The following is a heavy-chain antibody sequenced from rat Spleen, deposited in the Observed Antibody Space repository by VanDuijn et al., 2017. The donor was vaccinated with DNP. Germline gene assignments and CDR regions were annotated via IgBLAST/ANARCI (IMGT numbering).Heavy chain of an antibody. CDR1: GFTFSSYW. CDR2: ISPSGGST. D-gene: IGHD1-4*01. J-gene: IGHJ2*01. CDR3: ARRVPDY. V-gene: IGHV5-19*01. Sequence: EVQLVESGGGLVQPGRSLKLSCVASGFTFSSYWMYWIRQAPTKGLEWVASISPSGGSTYYRDSVKGRFTVSRDNAKSSLYLQMDSLRSEDTATYYCARRVPDYWGQGVMVTVSS.